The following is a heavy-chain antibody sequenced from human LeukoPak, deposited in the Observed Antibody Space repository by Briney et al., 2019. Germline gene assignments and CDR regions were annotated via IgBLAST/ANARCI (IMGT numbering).Heavy chain of an antibody. V-gene: IGHV3-64D*09. Sequence: GGSLRLSCSASGFTFSSYTMHWVRQAPGRGLEYVSAITGSGGNTFYADSVKGRFTISRDNPKNTLYLQMGSLRAEDTAVYYCVKPTGKYNSGWYFDYWGQGTLVTVSS. J-gene: IGHJ4*02. D-gene: IGHD6-19*01. CDR2: ITGSGGNT. CDR1: GFTFSSYT. CDR3: VKPTGKYNSGWYFDY.